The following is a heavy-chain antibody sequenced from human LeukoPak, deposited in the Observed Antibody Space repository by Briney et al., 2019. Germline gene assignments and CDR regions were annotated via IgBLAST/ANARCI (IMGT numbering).Heavy chain of an antibody. Sequence: PGRSLRLSCAASGFTFDDYGMHWVRQAPGKGLEWVSGISGSGGSTYYADSVKGRFTISRDNSKNTLYLQMNSLRAEDTAVYYCAREYSGTGYFDYWGQGTLVTVSS. CDR1: GFTFDDYG. V-gene: IGHV3-23*01. J-gene: IGHJ4*02. CDR3: AREYSGTGYFDY. D-gene: IGHD3-10*01. CDR2: ISGSGGST.